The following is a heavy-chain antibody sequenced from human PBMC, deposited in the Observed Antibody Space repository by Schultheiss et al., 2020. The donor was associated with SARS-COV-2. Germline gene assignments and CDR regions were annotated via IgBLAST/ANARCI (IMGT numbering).Heavy chain of an antibody. CDR2: ISWNSGSI. D-gene: IGHD3-16*01. CDR3: ARNWGFDY. V-gene: IGHV3-9*01. Sequence: GGSLRLSCAASGFTFSSYAMSWVRQAPGKGLEWVSGISWNSGSIGYADSVKGRFTISRDNAKNSLYLQMNSLRAEDTAVYYCARNWGFDYWGQGTLVTVSS. J-gene: IGHJ4*02. CDR1: GFTFSSYA.